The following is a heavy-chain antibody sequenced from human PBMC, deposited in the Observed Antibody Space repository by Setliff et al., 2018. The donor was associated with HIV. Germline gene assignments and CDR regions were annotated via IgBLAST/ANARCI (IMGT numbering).Heavy chain of an antibody. CDR1: GGTFSSYA. J-gene: IGHJ3*02. Sequence: SVKVSCKASGGTFSSYAISWVRQAPGQGLEWMGGIIPIFGTTNYAQKFQGRVSMTIDTSTSTAYMELRSLRSDDMAVYYCARRGVFDAFDIWGQGTMVTVSS. D-gene: IGHD6-13*01. CDR3: ARRGVFDAFDI. CDR2: IIPIFGTT. V-gene: IGHV1-69*05.